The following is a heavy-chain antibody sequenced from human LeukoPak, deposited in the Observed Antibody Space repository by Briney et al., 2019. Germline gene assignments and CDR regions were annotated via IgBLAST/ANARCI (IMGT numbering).Heavy chain of an antibody. CDR1: GFTVSSNY. D-gene: IGHD3-9*01. V-gene: IGHV3-53*01. CDR3: ARDGGGFDWFDAFDI. CDR2: IYSGGST. J-gene: IGHJ3*02. Sequence: GGSLRLSCAASGFTVSSNYMSWVRQAPGKGLEWVSVIYSGGSTYYADSVKGRFTISRDNSKNTLYLQMNSLRAEDTAVYYCARDGGGFDWFDAFDIWGQGTMVTVSS.